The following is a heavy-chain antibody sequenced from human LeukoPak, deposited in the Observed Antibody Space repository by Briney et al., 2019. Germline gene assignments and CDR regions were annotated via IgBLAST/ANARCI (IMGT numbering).Heavy chain of an antibody. CDR1: DGSISSGGYS. J-gene: IGHJ1*01. CDR2: IYHSAST. CDR3: ALALAGSYGGLYFRH. D-gene: IGHD1-26*01. V-gene: IGHV4-30-2*01. Sequence: PSETLSLTCTVSDGSISSGGYSWSWIRQPPGKGLEWIGYIYHSASTYYNSSLMSRVTISLDRSKNQFSLKLSSVTAADTAVYYCALALAGSYGGLYFRHWGQGTLVTVSS.